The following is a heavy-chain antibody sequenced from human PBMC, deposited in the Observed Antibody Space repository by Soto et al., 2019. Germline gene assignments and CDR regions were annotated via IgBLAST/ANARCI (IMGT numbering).Heavy chain of an antibody. J-gene: IGHJ3*02. CDR2: TYYRSKWYN. CDR1: GDSVSSNSAA. Sequence: SQTLSLTCAISGDSVSSNSAAWNWIRQPPSRGLEWLGRTYYRSKWYNDYAVSVKSRITINPDTSKNQFSLQLNSVTPEDTAVYYCARESRRAYPGPNYAFDIWGQGTMVTVSS. CDR3: ARESRRAYPGPNYAFDI. V-gene: IGHV6-1*01. D-gene: IGHD1-1*01.